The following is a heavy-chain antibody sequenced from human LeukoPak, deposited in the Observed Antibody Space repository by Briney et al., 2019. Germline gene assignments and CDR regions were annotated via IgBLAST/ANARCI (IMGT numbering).Heavy chain of an antibody. D-gene: IGHD3-10*01. Sequence: GGSLRLSCAASGFTVSSYYMSWVRQAPGKGLEWVSVIYSGGSTYYADSLKGRFTISRDNSKNTLYLQMNILRAEDTAVYYCARVPNYGSGSGFDPWGQGTLVTVSS. CDR3: ARVPNYGSGSGFDP. CDR2: IYSGGST. V-gene: IGHV3-53*01. J-gene: IGHJ5*02. CDR1: GFTVSSYY.